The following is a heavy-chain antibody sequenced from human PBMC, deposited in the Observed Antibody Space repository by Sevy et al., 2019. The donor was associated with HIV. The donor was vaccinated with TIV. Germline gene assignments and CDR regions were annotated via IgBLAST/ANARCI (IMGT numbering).Heavy chain of an antibody. V-gene: IGHV3-30-3*01. D-gene: IGHD4-17*01. CDR3: ARADYGDYSGEFDY. Sequence: GGSLRLSCAASGITFSSHAMHWVRQAPGKGLEWVTIILHDGSNKYYADSVKGRFTISRDNSKNTLYLQMNSLRAEDTAVYYCARADYGDYSGEFDYWGQGTLVTVSS. CDR1: GITFSSHA. CDR2: ILHDGSNK. J-gene: IGHJ4*02.